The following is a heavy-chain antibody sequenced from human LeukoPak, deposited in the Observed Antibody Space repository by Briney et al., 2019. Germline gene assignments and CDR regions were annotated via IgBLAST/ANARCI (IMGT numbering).Heavy chain of an antibody. CDR1: GGSISSYY. V-gene: IGHV4-59*01. CDR2: IYSSGST. Sequence: PSETLSLTCTVSGGSISSYYWSWIRQPPGKGLEWIGYIYSSGSTNYNPSLKSRVTISVDTSKNQFSLKLSSVTAADTAVYYCARGKNPLVVSLGYWGQGTLVTVSS. D-gene: IGHD2-2*01. CDR3: ARGKNPLVVSLGY. J-gene: IGHJ4*02.